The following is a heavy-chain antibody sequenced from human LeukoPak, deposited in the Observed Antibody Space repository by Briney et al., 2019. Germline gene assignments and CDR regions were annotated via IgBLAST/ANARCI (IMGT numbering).Heavy chain of an antibody. Sequence: SETLSLTCSVSGGSISSYYWSWIRQPPGKGLEWIGYIYYSGSTNYNPSLKSRVTISVDTSKNQFSLKLSSVTAADTAVYYCARYYYGSGTYRYYFDYRGQGTLVTVSS. CDR1: GGSISSYY. D-gene: IGHD3-10*01. J-gene: IGHJ4*02. V-gene: IGHV4-59*01. CDR3: ARYYYGSGTYRYYFDY. CDR2: IYYSGST.